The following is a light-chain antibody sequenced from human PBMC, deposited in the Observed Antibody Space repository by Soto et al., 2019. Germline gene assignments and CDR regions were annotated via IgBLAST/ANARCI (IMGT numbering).Light chain of an antibody. CDR2: EVT. J-gene: IGLJ1*01. V-gene: IGLV2-14*01. Sequence: QSVLTQPASVSGSPGQSITISCTGTSGDIGSYNRVSWYQQRPGKAPKLIIYEVTERPSGVSNRFSGSKSGNTASLTISGLQAEDEAEYYCSSYTNINTRACVFGTGTKLTVL. CDR3: SSYTNINTRACV. CDR1: SGDIGSYNR.